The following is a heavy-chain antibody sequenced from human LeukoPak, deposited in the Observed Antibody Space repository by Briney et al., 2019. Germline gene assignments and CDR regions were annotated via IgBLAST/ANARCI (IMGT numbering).Heavy chain of an antibody. D-gene: IGHD3-10*01. CDR2: ISNRGDGT. J-gene: IGHJ4*02. CDR1: GVTFSSHA. V-gene: IGHV3-23*01. Sequence: GGSLRLSCAASGVTFSSHAMSWVRQAPGKGLEWVSGISNRGDGTYYAASVKGRFTISRDNSKNTLYLQMNSLRAEDTAVYYCASSGGRSGDYWGQGTLVTVSS. CDR3: ASSGGRSGDY.